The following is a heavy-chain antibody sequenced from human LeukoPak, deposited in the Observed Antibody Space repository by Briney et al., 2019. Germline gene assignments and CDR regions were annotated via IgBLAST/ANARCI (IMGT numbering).Heavy chain of an antibody. V-gene: IGHV1-69*01. D-gene: IGHD6-13*01. J-gene: IGHJ6*04. CDR3: ARESGRYSSSSPYGMDV. CDR1: GGTFSSYA. Sequence: SVKVSCKASGGTFSSYAISWVRQAPGQGLGWMGGIIPIFGTANYAQEFQGRVTITADESTSTAYMELSSLRSEDTAVYYCARESGRYSSSSPYGMDVWGKGTTVTVSS. CDR2: IIPIFGTA.